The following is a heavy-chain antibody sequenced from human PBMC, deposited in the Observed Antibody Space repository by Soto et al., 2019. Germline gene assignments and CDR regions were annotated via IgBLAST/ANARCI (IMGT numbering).Heavy chain of an antibody. D-gene: IGHD6-19*01. CDR1: GYTYTSFA. V-gene: IGHV1-18*01. CDR3: ARRSIAVAGTRGGDY. CDR2: ISAYNGNT. Sequence: AFSEAPGYTYTSFAIASGRPDQEQGLEWMGWISAYNGNTNYAQKLQGRVTMTTDTSTSTAYMELRSLRSDDTAVYYCARRSIAVAGTRGGDYWGQGTLVTVSA. J-gene: IGHJ4*02.